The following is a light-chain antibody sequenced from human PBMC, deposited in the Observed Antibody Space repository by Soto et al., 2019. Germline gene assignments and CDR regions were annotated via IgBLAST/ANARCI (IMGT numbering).Light chain of an antibody. CDR2: GAS. Sequence: DIVMTQSPGTLSVAPGERVTFSCRASQGVSRKLAWYQHKPGQAPRLLISGASTGATGIPARFSGSGAGTEFTLTISSLQSEDCAIYDCQQYHTWPITFGGGTKVEIK. CDR3: QQYHTWPIT. V-gene: IGKV3-15*01. J-gene: IGKJ4*01. CDR1: QGVSRK.